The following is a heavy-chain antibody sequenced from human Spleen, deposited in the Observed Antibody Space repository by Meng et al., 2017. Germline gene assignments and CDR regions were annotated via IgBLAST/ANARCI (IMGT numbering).Heavy chain of an antibody. D-gene: IGHD3-16*01. V-gene: IGHV4-30-2*01. CDR2: IYHSGST. CDR1: GGSISSGGYP. J-gene: IGHJ4*02. CDR3: ARLNVLPDY. Sequence: QLQLQESGSGLVKPSQTLSLTCAVSGGSISSGGYPWSWIRQPPGKGLEWIGYIYHSGSTYYNPSLKSRVTISVDRSKNQFSLKLSSVTAADTAVYYCARLNVLPDYWGQGTLVTVSS.